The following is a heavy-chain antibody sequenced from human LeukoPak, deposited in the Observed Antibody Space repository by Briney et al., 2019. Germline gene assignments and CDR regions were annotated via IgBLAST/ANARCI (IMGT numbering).Heavy chain of an antibody. D-gene: IGHD2/OR15-2a*01. CDR1: GFAFSSYA. CDR2: ISGSGGST. V-gene: IGHV3-23*01. CDR3: ATSGLSRFGF. J-gene: IGHJ4*02. Sequence: PEGSLRLSCAASGFAFSSYAMSWVRQAPGKGLEWVSAISGSGGSTYYADSVKGRFTISRDNSKNTLYLQMNSLRAGDTAVYYCATSGLSRFGFWGQGTLVTVSS.